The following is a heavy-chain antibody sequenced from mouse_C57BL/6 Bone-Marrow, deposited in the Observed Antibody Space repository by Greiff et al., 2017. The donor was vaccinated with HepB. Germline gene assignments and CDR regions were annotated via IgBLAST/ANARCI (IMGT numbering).Heavy chain of an antibody. D-gene: IGHD2-4*01. Sequence: QVQLQQSGPELVKPGASVKISCKASGYAFSSSWMNWVKQRPGKGLEWIGRIYPGDGDTNYNGKFKGKATLTADKSSSTAYMQLSSLTSEDSAVYFCARRDDYDGGGFAYWGQGTLVTVSA. CDR2: IYPGDGDT. V-gene: IGHV1-82*01. CDR1: GYAFSSSW. J-gene: IGHJ3*01. CDR3: ARRDDYDGGGFAY.